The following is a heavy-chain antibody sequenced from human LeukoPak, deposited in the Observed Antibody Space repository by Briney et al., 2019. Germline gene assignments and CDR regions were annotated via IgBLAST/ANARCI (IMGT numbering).Heavy chain of an antibody. J-gene: IGHJ4*02. D-gene: IGHD3-22*01. CDR3: AKPGYYDSSGYYNPRD. Sequence: GGSLRLSCVGSGVTFSAYAINWVRQAPGQGLEWVSAISGSGGSTYYADSVKGRFTISRDNSKNTVYLQMNTLRAEDTAAYYCAKPGYYDSSGYYNPRDWGQGTLVAVSS. CDR2: ISGSGGST. CDR1: GVTFSAYA. V-gene: IGHV3-23*01.